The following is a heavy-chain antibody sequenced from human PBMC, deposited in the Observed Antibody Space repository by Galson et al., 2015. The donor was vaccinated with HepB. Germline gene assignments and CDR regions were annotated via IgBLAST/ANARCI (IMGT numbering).Heavy chain of an antibody. CDR3: ARGPRGSSSWPIYFDY. J-gene: IGHJ4*02. Sequence: SVKVSCKASGYTFTSYAMNWVRQAPGQGLEWVGWINTNTGNPTYAQGFTGRFVFSLDTSVSTAYLQISSLKAEDTAVYYCARGPRGSSSWPIYFDYWGQGTLVTVSS. CDR1: GYTFTSYA. D-gene: IGHD6-13*01. V-gene: IGHV7-4-1*02. CDR2: INTNTGNP.